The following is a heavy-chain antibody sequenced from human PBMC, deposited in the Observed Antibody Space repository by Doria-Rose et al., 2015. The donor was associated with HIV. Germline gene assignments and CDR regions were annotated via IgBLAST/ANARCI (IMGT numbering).Heavy chain of an antibody. J-gene: IGHJ4*02. Sequence: SGPVLVKPTETLTLTCTVSGVSLSSPGMGVSRIRQTPGKALEWLANIISDAERSYKTSLKSRLTSSRGTSKSQVVLTMTDMDPVDTATYYCARIKSSRWYHKYYFDFWGQGTLVIVSA. CDR2: IISDAER. V-gene: IGHV2-26*01. D-gene: IGHD6-13*01. CDR3: ARIKSSRWYHKYYFDF. CDR1: GVSLSSPGMG.